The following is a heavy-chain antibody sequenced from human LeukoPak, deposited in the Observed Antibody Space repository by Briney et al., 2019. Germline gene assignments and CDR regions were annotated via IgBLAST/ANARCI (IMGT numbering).Heavy chain of an antibody. CDR1: GFTFSNYD. V-gene: IGHV3-48*03. D-gene: IGHD3-16*01. Sequence: GGSLRLSCAASGFTFSNYDMNWVRQAPGKGPEWISYISESGGAIYYAESVKGRFTISRDNARNSASLQMNSLRAEDTAIYYCARDEGGSGFKYDFDYWGQGTLVTVSS. J-gene: IGHJ4*02. CDR3: ARDEGGSGFKYDFDY. CDR2: ISESGGAI.